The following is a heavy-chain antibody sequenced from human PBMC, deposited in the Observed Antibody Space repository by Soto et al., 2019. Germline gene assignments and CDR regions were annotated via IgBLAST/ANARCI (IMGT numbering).Heavy chain of an antibody. CDR2: INRDGTAT. CDR3: ATVGTGSYNWFDP. J-gene: IGHJ5*02. V-gene: IGHV3-74*01. Sequence: EVQLVESGGGLVQPGGSLRLSCAASGFTFTGNWMHWVRQGPGKGLVWVARINRDGTATTYADSVTGRFTISRDNSKNTLYLQMNSLGAADTAVYYCATVGTGSYNWFDPWGQGTMVTVSS. CDR1: GFTFTGNW. D-gene: IGHD1-26*01.